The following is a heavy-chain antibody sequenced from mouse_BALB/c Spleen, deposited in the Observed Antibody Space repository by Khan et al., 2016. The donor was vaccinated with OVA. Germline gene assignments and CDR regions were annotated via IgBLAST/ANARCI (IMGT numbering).Heavy chain of an antibody. CDR3: ARVYGGDFDY. Sequence: EVKLEESGPGLVKPSQSLSLTCTVTGYSITSDYAWNWIRQFPGNQLEWMGYISYSGNTKYNPSLKSRIPITRDTAKNQFFLQLNSVTIEDTATYDCARVYGGDFDYWGQGTTLTVSS. D-gene: IGHD1-1*01. CDR1: GYSITSDYA. V-gene: IGHV3-2*02. J-gene: IGHJ2*01. CDR2: ISYSGNT.